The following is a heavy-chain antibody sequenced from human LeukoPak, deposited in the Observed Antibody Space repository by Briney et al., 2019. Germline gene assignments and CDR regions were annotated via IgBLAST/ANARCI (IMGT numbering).Heavy chain of an antibody. Sequence: GGSLRLSCAASGFTFNDYYMSWIRQAPGKGLEWIAYISVSGGTTCYVDSVKDRFTISRDNVKNSLYLQMNNARVDDTAVYYCARDRGRSWYRLDGWGLDSWGHGTLVTVS. D-gene: IGHD2-15*01. CDR1: GFTFNDYY. J-gene: IGHJ5*01. CDR2: ISVSGGTT. V-gene: IGHV3-11*01. CDR3: ARDRGRSWYRLDGWGLDS.